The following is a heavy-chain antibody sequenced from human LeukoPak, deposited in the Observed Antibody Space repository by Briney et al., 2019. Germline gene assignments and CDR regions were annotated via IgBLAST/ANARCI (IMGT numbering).Heavy chain of an antibody. CDR3: AKWGDYDILTGYYDSDY. D-gene: IGHD3-9*01. CDR2: IVGSGSST. Sequence: GASPRLSCAASGFTFSNYAMSWVRQAPGKGLEWVSAIVGSGSSTYYADSVKGRFTISRDNSKNTPYLQLNRLRAEDTAVYYCAKWGDYDILTGYYDSDYWGQGTLVTVSS. J-gene: IGHJ4*02. CDR1: GFTFSNYA. V-gene: IGHV3-23*01.